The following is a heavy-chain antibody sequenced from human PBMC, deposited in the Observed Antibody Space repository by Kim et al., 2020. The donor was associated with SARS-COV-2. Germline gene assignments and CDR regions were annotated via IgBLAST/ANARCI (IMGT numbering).Heavy chain of an antibody. CDR3: ARDRGGGYGPYYYDMDV. Sequence: VKSRFTISRDNAQNSLYLQMNYLRDEDTAVYYCARDRGGGYGPYYYDMDVWGQGTTVPVSS. J-gene: IGHJ6*02. D-gene: IGHD5-12*01. V-gene: IGHV3-48*02.